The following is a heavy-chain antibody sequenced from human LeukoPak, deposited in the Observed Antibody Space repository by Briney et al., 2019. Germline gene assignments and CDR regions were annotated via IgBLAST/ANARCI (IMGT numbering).Heavy chain of an antibody. CDR2: IWYDGSNK. CDR1: GFTFSSYG. D-gene: IGHD6-19*01. CDR3: ARDTIVAGTGFDY. J-gene: IGHJ4*02. Sequence: PGGPLRLSCAASGFTFSSYGMHWVRQAPGKGLEWVAVIWYDGSNKYYADSVKGRFTISRDNSKNTLYLQMNSLRAEDTAVYYCARDTIVAGTGFDYWGQGTLVTVSS. V-gene: IGHV3-33*01.